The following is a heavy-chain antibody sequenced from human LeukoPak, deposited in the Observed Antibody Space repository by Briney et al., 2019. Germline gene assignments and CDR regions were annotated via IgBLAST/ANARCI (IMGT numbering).Heavy chain of an antibody. V-gene: IGHV3-7*01. Sequence: PGGSLRLSCAASGFTFSSFWMNWVRQAPGKGLEWVANIKQDGSKKNYVDSVKGRFTISRDNAKNSLYLQMNSLRAEDTAVYYCARRSAARDAFDIWGQGTMVTVSS. CDR1: GFTFSSFW. J-gene: IGHJ3*02. CDR2: IKQDGSKK. D-gene: IGHD6-6*01. CDR3: ARRSAARDAFDI.